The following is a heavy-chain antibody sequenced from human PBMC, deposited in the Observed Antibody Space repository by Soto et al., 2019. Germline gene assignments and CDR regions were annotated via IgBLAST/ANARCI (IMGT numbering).Heavy chain of an antibody. D-gene: IGHD2-15*01. CDR1: GYTFTSYD. CDR3: ARGPGSLMSWALDY. V-gene: IGHV1-8*01. CDR2: MNPNTGNS. Sequence: ASVKVSCKASGYTFTSYDIYWVRQATGQGLEWMGWMNPNTGNSGYAQKFQGRVTMTSNTSITTAHMELSSLRSEDTAVYYCARGPGSLMSWALDYWGQGTLVTVSS. J-gene: IGHJ4*02.